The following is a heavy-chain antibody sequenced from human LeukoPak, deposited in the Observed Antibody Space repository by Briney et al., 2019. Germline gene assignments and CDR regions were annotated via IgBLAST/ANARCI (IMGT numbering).Heavy chain of an antibody. Sequence: GGSLRLSCAASGFTFSDHAMTWVRQTPGKGLESVSSTSAGGDITHYAESVKGRFTISRDNSKNTLYLQMNSLRAEDTAIYYCAKWKYSNSGIDDYWGQGTLVTVSS. CDR2: TSAGGDIT. V-gene: IGHV3-23*01. D-gene: IGHD6-6*01. CDR1: GFTFSDHA. J-gene: IGHJ4*02. CDR3: AKWKYSNSGIDDY.